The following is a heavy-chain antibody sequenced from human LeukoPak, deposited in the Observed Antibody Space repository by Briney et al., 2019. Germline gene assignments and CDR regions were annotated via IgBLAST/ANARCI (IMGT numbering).Heavy chain of an antibody. V-gene: IGHV3-30-3*01. J-gene: IGHJ3*02. CDR2: ISYDGSNK. Sequence: GGSLRRSASASGFTFSSYAMHWVRQAPGKGLEWVAVISYDGSNKYYADSVKGRFTISRDNSKNTLYLQMNSLRAEDTAVYYCARDDGSSWASGAFDIWGQGTMVTVSS. CDR3: ARDDGSSWASGAFDI. D-gene: IGHD6-13*01. CDR1: GFTFSSYA.